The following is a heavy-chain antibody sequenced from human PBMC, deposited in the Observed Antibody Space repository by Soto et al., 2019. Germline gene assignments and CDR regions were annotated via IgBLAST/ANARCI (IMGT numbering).Heavy chain of an antibody. J-gene: IGHJ6*01. CDR1: GGSISSGDYY. CDR2: IYYSGST. D-gene: IGHD3-9*01. Sequence: SETLSLTCTVSGGSISSGDYYWSWIRQPPGKGLEWIGYIYYSGSTYYNPSLKSRVTISVDTSKNQFSLKLSSVTAADTAVYYCARDPKRPRYFDWWDGGSYGMDVW. CDR3: ARDPKRPRYFDWWDGGSYGMDV. V-gene: IGHV4-30-4*01.